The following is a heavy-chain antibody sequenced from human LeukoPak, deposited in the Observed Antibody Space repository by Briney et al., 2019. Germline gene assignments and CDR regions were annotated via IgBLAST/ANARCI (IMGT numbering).Heavy chain of an antibody. CDR2: IPYDGSDK. CDR3: AGRAGAYSHPYDY. J-gene: IGHJ4*02. V-gene: IGHV3-30*02. D-gene: IGHD3-16*01. Sequence: GGSLRLSCAASGFPFSSYGMHWVRQAPGKGLEWVAFIPYDGSDKFYADSVKGRFTISRDNSKNTLYLQMNSLRTEDTAVYYCAGRAGAYSHPYDYWGQGTLVTVSS. CDR1: GFPFSSYG.